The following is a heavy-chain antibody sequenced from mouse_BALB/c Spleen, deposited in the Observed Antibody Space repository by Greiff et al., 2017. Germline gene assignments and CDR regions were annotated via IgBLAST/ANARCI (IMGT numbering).Heavy chain of an antibody. Sequence: QVQLQQSGAELAKPGASVKMSCKASGYTFTSYWMHWVKQRPGQGLEWIGYINPSTGYTEYNQKFKDKATLTADKSSSTAYMQLSSLTSEDSAVYYCAPYGYDRGFAYWGQGTLVTVSA. CDR3: APYGYDRGFAY. CDR1: GYTFTSYW. CDR2: INPSTGYT. V-gene: IGHV1-7*01. J-gene: IGHJ3*01. D-gene: IGHD2-2*01.